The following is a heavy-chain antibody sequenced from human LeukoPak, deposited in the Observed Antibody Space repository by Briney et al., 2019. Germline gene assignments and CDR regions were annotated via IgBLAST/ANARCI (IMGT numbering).Heavy chain of an antibody. V-gene: IGHV3-33*01. CDR3: ARERSPCGGDCYFSPNWFDP. CDR2: IWYDGSNK. CDR1: GFTFSSYG. Sequence: GRSLRLSCAASGFTFSSYGMHWVRQAPGKGLEWVVVIWYDGSNKYYADSVKGRFTISRDNSKNTLYLQMNSLRAEDTAVYYCARERSPCGGDCYFSPNWFDPWGQGTLVTVSS. J-gene: IGHJ5*02. D-gene: IGHD2-21*02.